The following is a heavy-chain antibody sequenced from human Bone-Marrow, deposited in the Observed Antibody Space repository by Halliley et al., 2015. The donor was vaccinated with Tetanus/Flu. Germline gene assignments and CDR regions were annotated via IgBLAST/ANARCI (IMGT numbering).Heavy chain of an antibody. J-gene: IGHJ6*02. V-gene: IGHV3-21*01. Sequence: SLRLSCAASGFTFSRTEMSWVRQAPGKGLEWISSIGYDSAHIYYAESVRGRFTISRDNAMNTLYLQVNSLRAEDTAVYYCARDACSGATCYLRSSDGMDVWGQGTTVPVSS. CDR2: IGYDSAHI. D-gene: IGHD2-15*01. CDR3: ARDACSGATCYLRSSDGMDV. CDR1: GFTFSRTE.